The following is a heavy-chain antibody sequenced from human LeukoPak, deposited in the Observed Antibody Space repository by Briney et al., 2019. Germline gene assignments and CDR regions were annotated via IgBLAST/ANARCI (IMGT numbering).Heavy chain of an antibody. CDR2: IHPSDSYT. Sequence: GESLQISCKGSGFTFTSHWINWVRQVPGKGLEWMGRIHPSDSYTHYSPSFQRLVTISVDKSISTAYLQWSSLKASDTAIYYCARHDYSSTWKMQHWGQGTLVTVSS. CDR1: GFTFTSHW. J-gene: IGHJ1*01. D-gene: IGHD2-2*01. CDR3: ARHDYSSTWKMQH. V-gene: IGHV5-10-1*01.